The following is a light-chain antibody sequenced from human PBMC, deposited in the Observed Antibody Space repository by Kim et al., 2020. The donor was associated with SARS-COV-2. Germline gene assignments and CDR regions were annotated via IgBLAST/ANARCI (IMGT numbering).Light chain of an antibody. CDR3: QQRNSWPLT. Sequence: LSPGARATHSYKASQSVKSHNLAWFQQKPGQHPRLLIYSTSNRATGIPDRFSGSGSGTDFTLTISSLEPEDFAVYYCQQRNSWPLTFGGGTKLEIK. V-gene: IGKV3-11*01. CDR1: QSVKSH. CDR2: STS. J-gene: IGKJ4*01.